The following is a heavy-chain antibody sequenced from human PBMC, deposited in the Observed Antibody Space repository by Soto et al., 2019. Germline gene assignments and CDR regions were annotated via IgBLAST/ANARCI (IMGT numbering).Heavy chain of an antibody. CDR1: GGTFSSYT. J-gene: IGHJ3*02. CDR2: IIPILGIA. V-gene: IGHV1-69*02. CDR3: ARSEYDFWSGPPHDAFDI. Sequence: QVQLVQSGAEVKKPGSSVKVSCKASGGTFSSYTISWVRQAPGQGLEWMGRIIPILGIANYAQKFQGRVTITADKSTSTAYMELSSLRSEDTAVYYCARSEYDFWSGPPHDAFDIWGQGKMVSVSS. D-gene: IGHD3-3*01.